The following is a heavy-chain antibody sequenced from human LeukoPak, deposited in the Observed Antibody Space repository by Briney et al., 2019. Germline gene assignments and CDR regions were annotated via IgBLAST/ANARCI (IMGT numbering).Heavy chain of an antibody. Sequence: ASETLSLTCTVSDGSITSYYWSWIRQPPGKGLEWIGYIYYSGSTNYNPSLKSRVTLSVDTSKNQFSLKLSSVTAADTAVYYCARGGGRIPAYWGQGTLVTVSS. D-gene: IGHD2-21*01. V-gene: IGHV4-59*01. J-gene: IGHJ4*02. CDR1: DGSITSYY. CDR3: ARGGGRIPAY. CDR2: IYYSGST.